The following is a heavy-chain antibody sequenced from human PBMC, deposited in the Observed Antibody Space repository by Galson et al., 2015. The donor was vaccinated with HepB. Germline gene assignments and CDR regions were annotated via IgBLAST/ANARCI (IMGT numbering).Heavy chain of an antibody. V-gene: IGHV1-69*10. CDR2: IIPILGIA. CDR1: GGTFSSYT. CDR3: ARAREWSHPDY. D-gene: IGHD3-3*01. J-gene: IGHJ4*02. Sequence: SVKVSCKASGGTFSSYTISWVRQAPGQGLEWMGGIIPILGIANYAQKFQGRVTITADKSTSTAYMELSSLRSEDTAVYYCARAREWSHPDYWGQGTLVTVSS.